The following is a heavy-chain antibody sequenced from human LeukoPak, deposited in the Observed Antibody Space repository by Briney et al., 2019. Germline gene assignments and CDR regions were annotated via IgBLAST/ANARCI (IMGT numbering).Heavy chain of an antibody. V-gene: IGHV1-69*13. CDR3: ASSGYYYDSSGYSAGEYFQH. CDR2: IIPIFGTA. Sequence: SVKVSCKASGGTFSSYAISWVRQAPGHGLEWMGGIIPIFGTANYAQKFQGRVTITADESTSTAYMELSSLRSEDTAVYYCASSGYYYDSSGYSAGEYFQHWGQGTLVTVSS. D-gene: IGHD3-22*01. CDR1: GGTFSSYA. J-gene: IGHJ1*01.